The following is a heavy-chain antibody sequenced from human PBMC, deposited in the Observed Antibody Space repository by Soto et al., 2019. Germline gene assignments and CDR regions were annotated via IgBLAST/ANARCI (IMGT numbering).Heavy chain of an antibody. D-gene: IGHD3-10*01. Sequence: SETLSLTCTVSGGSISSGGYYWSWIRQHPGKGLEWIGYIYYSGSTYYNPSLKSRVTISVDTSKNQFSLKLSSVTAADTAVYYCARVVKYYGSGSDYYYYGMDVWGQGTTVTVSS. CDR2: IYYSGST. V-gene: IGHV4-31*03. CDR3: ARVVKYYGSGSDYYYYGMDV. CDR1: GGSISSGGYY. J-gene: IGHJ6*02.